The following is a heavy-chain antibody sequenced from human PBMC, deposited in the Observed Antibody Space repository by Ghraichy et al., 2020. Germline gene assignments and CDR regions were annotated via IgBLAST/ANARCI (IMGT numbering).Heavy chain of an antibody. CDR2: IYYSGVT. V-gene: IGHV4-39*01. J-gene: IGHJ5*02. CDR3: ARQSVLDGALAWGGLDP. D-gene: IGHD5/OR15-5a*01. CDR1: GGSISSPSYY. Sequence: SETLSLTCTVSGGSISSPSYYWGWIRQPPGKGLEWIGSIYYSGVTYYTPSLKSRVTISVDTSKNQFSLRLSSVTAADTAVYSCARQSVLDGALAWGGLDPWGQGTLVTVSS.